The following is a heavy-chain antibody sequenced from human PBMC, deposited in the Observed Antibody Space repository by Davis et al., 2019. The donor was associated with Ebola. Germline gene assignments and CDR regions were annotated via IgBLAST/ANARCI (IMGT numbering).Heavy chain of an antibody. V-gene: IGHV3-13*01. D-gene: IGHD3-16*01. Sequence: GESLKISCAASGFTFSTYDMNWVRQATGKGLEWVSAIGTAGDTYYPGSVKGRFTISRENAKNSLYLQMNSLRAGDTAVYYCARGTLYGPPGYWGQGTLVTVSS. J-gene: IGHJ4*02. CDR2: IGTAGDT. CDR3: ARGTLYGPPGY. CDR1: GFTFSTYD.